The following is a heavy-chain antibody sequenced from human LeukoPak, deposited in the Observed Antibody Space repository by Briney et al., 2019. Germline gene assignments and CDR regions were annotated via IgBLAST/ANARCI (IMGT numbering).Heavy chain of an antibody. CDR2: ISYDGSNK. D-gene: IGHD2-15*01. Sequence: GGSLRLSCAASGFTFSSYAMHWVRQAPGKGLEWVAVISYDGSNKYYADSVKGRFTISRDNSKHTLYLQMNSLRAEDTAVYYCARELADIVVVVAATNAFDIWGQGTMVTVSS. CDR1: GFTFSSYA. V-gene: IGHV3-30*04. CDR3: ARELADIVVVVAATNAFDI. J-gene: IGHJ3*02.